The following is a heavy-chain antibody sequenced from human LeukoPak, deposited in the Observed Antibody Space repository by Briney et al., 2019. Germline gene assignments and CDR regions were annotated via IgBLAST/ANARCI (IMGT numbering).Heavy chain of an antibody. J-gene: IGHJ3*02. CDR2: ISGSGGST. Sequence: GGSLRLSCAASGFTFSSYAMSWVRQAPGKGLEWVSAISGSGGSTYYADSVKGRFTISRDNSKNTLYLQMNSLRAEDTAVYYCARLPTRSGKNDAFDIWGQGTMVTVSS. CDR1: GFTFSSYA. D-gene: IGHD1-14*01. CDR3: ARLPTRSGKNDAFDI. V-gene: IGHV3-23*01.